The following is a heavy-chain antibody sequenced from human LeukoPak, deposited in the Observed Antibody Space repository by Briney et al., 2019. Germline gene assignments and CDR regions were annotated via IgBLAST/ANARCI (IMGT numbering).Heavy chain of an antibody. D-gene: IGHD3-10*01. J-gene: IGHJ4*02. Sequence: ASVKVSCKASGYTFTSYYMHWVRQAPGQGLEWMGIINPSGGSTSYAQKFQGRVTMTRDTSTSTVYMELSSLRSEDTAVYYCARGTTMVRGVAAVDYWGQGTQVTVSS. CDR1: GYTFTSYY. CDR3: ARGTTMVRGVAAVDY. CDR2: INPSGGST. V-gene: IGHV1-46*01.